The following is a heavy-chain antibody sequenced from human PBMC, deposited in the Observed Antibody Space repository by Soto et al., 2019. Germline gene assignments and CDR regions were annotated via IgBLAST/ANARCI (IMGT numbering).Heavy chain of an antibody. CDR1: GFSFSSHA. CDR2: LSYDGSNK. D-gene: IGHD3-16*01. V-gene: IGHV3-30-3*01. CDR3: AXXKGHLITXPPDY. Sequence: GGSLRLSCAASGFSFSSHAMHWVRQAPGKGLEWVAVLSYDGSNKYHADSVKGRFTVSRDNSKNTVYLQMSSLRADDTAGYYCAXXKGHLITXPPDYXGQGALVTVSS. J-gene: IGHJ4*02.